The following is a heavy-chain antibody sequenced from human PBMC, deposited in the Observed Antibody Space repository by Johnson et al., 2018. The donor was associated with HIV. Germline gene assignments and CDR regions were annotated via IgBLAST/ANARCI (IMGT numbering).Heavy chain of an antibody. Sequence: VQLVESGGGLVQPGGSLRLSCAASGFTVSSNYMSWVRQAPGKGLAWVSAISGSGGSTYYADSVKGRFTISRDNSKNTLHLQMNSLRAEDTAVYYCAAYYDFWSGSYTSGFDIWGQGTMVTVSS. D-gene: IGHD3-3*01. V-gene: IGHV3-23*04. CDR3: AAYYDFWSGSYTSGFDI. J-gene: IGHJ3*02. CDR1: GFTVSSNY. CDR2: ISGSGGST.